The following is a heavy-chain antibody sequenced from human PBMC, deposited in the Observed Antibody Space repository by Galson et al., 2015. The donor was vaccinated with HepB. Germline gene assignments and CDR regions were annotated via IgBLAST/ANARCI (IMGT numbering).Heavy chain of an antibody. V-gene: IGHV6-1*01. D-gene: IGHD4-17*01. CDR2: TYYRSKWYN. CDR3: ARDNLGVYGVSAAFDI. Sequence: CAISGDSVSSNSAAWNWIRQSPSRGLEWLGRTYYRSKWYNDYAVSVKSRITINPDTSKNQFSLQLNSVTPEDTAVYYCARDNLGVYGVSAAFDIWGQGTMVTVSS. CDR1: GDSVSSNSAA. J-gene: IGHJ3*02.